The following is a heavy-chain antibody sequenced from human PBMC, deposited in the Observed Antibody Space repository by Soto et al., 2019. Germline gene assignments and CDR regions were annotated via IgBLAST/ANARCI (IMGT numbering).Heavy chain of an antibody. CDR2: IYARGVT. J-gene: IGHJ6*02. V-gene: IGHV4-4*07. Sequence: PSETLSLTCTISGGSLNSSYWSWIRQPPGKGLEWIGRIYARGVTNYNPSLKSRVTMSGDPSRNQFSLRLTSVTVADTAVYYCAKSSGYDFFYYGMDIWGRGTTVTSP. CDR1: GGSLNSSY. CDR3: AKSSGYDFFYYGMDI. D-gene: IGHD5-18*01.